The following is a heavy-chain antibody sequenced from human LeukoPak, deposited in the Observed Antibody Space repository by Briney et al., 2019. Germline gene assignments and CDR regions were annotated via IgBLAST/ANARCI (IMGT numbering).Heavy chain of an antibody. J-gene: IGHJ4*02. CDR1: GFTFSSYA. CDR3: AKILGKVVPAAISYFDY. Sequence: GGSLRLSCAASGFTFSSYAMSLVRQAPGKGLEWVSAISGSGGSTYYADSVKGRFTISRDNSKNTLYLQMNSLRAEDTAVYYCAKILGKVVPAAISYFDYWGQGTLVTVSS. CDR2: ISGSGGST. V-gene: IGHV3-23*01. D-gene: IGHD2-2*02.